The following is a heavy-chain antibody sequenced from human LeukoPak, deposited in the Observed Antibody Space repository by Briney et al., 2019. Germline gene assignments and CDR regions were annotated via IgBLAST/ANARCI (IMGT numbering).Heavy chain of an antibody. J-gene: IGHJ3*02. V-gene: IGHV4-61*02. Sequence: SETLSLTCTVSGGSISNGSFYWGWIRQPAGKGLQWIGRMYSSGGTNYNPSLKSRVTISIDTSKNQFSLKLRSVTAADTAVYYCARAPPGYYDFWSGPDDAFDIWGQGTMVTVSS. CDR2: MYSSGGT. CDR1: GGSISNGSFY. CDR3: ARAPPGYYDFWSGPDDAFDI. D-gene: IGHD3-3*01.